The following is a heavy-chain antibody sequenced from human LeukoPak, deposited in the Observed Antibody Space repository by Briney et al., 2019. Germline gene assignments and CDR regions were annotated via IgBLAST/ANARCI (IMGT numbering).Heavy chain of an antibody. J-gene: IGHJ4*02. V-gene: IGHV1-2*02. Sequence: GGSLRLSCAASGYTFTGYYMHWVRQAPGQGLEWMGWINPNSGGTNYAQKFQGRVTMTRDTSISTAYMELSRLRSDDTAVYYCARIKHKLYSSSWYDPELAPEAFDYWGQGTLVTVSS. CDR1: GYTFTGYY. CDR2: INPNSGGT. D-gene: IGHD6-13*01. CDR3: ARIKHKLYSSSWYDPELAPEAFDY.